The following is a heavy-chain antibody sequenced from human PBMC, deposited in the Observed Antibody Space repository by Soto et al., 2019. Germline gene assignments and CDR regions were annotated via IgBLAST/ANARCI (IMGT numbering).Heavy chain of an antibody. CDR3: ARKNSVVAGYYFDY. J-gene: IGHJ4*02. CDR1: GGTFSSYA. CDR2: IIPIFGTA. V-gene: IGHV1-69*13. D-gene: IGHD2-2*01. Sequence: SVKVSCKASGGTFSSYAISWVRQAPGQGLEWMGGIIPIFGTANYAQKFQGRVTITADESTSTAYMELSSLRSEDTAVYYCARKNSVVAGYYFDYWGQGNLVTVSS.